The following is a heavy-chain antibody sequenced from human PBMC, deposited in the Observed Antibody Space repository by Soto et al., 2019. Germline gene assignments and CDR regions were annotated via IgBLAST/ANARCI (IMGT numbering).Heavy chain of an antibody. D-gene: IGHD3-9*01. CDR2: INAGNGNT. CDR3: AREYYDILTGISEYYFDY. CDR1: GYTFTSYA. V-gene: IGHV1-3*01. J-gene: IGHJ4*02. Sequence: GASVKVSCKASGYTFTSYAMHWVRQAPGQRLEWMGWINAGNGNTKYSQKFQGRVTITRDTSASTAYMELSSLRSEDTAVYYCAREYYDILTGISEYYFDYWGQGTLVTVSS.